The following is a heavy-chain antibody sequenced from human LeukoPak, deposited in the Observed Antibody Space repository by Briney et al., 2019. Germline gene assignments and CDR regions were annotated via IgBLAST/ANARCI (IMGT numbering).Heavy chain of an antibody. CDR2: ISAYNGNT. Sequence: ASVRVSCRASGYTFTSYGISWVRQAPGQGGEGMGWISAYNGNTNYAQKLQGRVTMTTDTSTSTAYMELRSLRSDDTAVYYCAREEGTEDYYYGMDVWGQGTTVTVSS. CDR1: GYTFTSYG. V-gene: IGHV1-18*01. CDR3: AREEGTEDYYYGMDV. J-gene: IGHJ6*02.